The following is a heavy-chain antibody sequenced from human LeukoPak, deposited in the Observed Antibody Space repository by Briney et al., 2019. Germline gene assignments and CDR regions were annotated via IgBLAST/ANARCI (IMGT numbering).Heavy chain of an antibody. CDR1: GYSISSSNW. V-gene: IGHV4-28*01. J-gene: IGHJ4*02. Sequence: SETLSLTCAVSGYSISSSNWWGGVRQPPGKGLEWIGYIHYSGSTYYNPSLMSRVTMSVDTSKNQFSLKLSSVTAVDTAVYYCARKHRWNGLYFDYWGQGTLVTVSS. D-gene: IGHD1-1*01. CDR3: ARKHRWNGLYFDY. CDR2: IHYSGST.